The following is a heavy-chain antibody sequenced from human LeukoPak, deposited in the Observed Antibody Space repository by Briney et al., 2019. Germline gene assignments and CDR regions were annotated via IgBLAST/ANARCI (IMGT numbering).Heavy chain of an antibody. CDR1: GFTVSSNY. D-gene: IGHD3-22*01. Sequence: GGSLRLSCAASGFTVSSNYMGWVRQAPGKGLEWVSVIYSGGSTYYADSVKGRFTISRDNSKNTLYPQMNSLRAEDTAVYYRAKDWTPYYYDSSGYYYGTLFDYWGQGTLVTVSS. CDR3: AKDWTPYYYDSSGYYYGTLFDY. J-gene: IGHJ4*02. CDR2: IYSGGST. V-gene: IGHV3-53*01.